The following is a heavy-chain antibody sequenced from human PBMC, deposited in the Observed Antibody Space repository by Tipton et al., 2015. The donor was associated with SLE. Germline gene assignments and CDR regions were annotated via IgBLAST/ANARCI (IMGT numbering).Heavy chain of an antibody. V-gene: IGHV3-74*01. D-gene: IGHD3-3*01. Sequence: SLRLSCAASGFTFSTYWMYWVRQTPGKGLEWVSRITTDGRSTSYADSVKGRFTISRDNAQNTVYLQMNSLRAEDTAIYYCARSGSLKDYDFWSANSWGQGTLVIVSS. CDR3: ARSGSLKDYDFWSANS. CDR2: ITTDGRST. CDR1: GFTFSTYW. J-gene: IGHJ4*02.